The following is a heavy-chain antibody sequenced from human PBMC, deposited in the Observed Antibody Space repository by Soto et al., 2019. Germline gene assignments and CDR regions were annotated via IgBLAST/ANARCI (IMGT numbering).Heavy chain of an antibody. J-gene: IGHJ6*02. Sequence: QVQLVQSGAEVKKPGSSVKVSCKASGGTFSSYAISWVRQAPGQGLEWMGGIITISDTTNYAQKFQGRVTLTPDESTTTAYMELSSLRSEDTAVYYCARSQGSSTSLEIYYYYYDGMDVWGQGTTVTVSS. D-gene: IGHD2-2*01. CDR2: IITISDTT. CDR3: ARSQGSSTSLEIYYYYYDGMDV. CDR1: GGTFSSYA. V-gene: IGHV1-69*01.